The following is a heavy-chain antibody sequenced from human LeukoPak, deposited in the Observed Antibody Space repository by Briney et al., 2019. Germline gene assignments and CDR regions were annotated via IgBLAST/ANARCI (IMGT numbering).Heavy chain of an antibody. CDR3: ARSNQADDY. CDR1: GFTFSNYW. Sequence: GGSLRLSCAASGFTFSNYWMHWVRQVPGKGLVWVSRINPSGSSTTYAGSVKGRFTISRDNAKNMLYLQMDSLRAEDTGIYYCARSNQADDYWGQGTLVTVSS. CDR2: INPSGSST. J-gene: IGHJ4*02. D-gene: IGHD1-14*01. V-gene: IGHV3-74*01.